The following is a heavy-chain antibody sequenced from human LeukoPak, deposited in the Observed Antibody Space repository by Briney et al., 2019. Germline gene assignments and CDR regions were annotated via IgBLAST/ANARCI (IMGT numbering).Heavy chain of an antibody. CDR2: IYYSGST. D-gene: IGHD3-3*01. CDR3: ARGGVAHPFGP. V-gene: IGHV4-30-4*01. J-gene: IGHJ5*02. CDR1: GGSISSGDYY. Sequence: SETLSLTCTVSGGSISSGDYYWSWIRQPPGKGLEWIGYIYYSGSTYYNPSLKSRVTISVDTSKNQFSLKLSSVTAADTAVYYCARGGVAHPFGPWGQGTLVTVSS.